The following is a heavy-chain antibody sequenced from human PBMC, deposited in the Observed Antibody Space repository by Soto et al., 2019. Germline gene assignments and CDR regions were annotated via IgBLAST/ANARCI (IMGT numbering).Heavy chain of an antibody. CDR2: IWYDGSNK. CDR1: GFTFSSYG. D-gene: IGHD5-18*01. Sequence: GGSLRLSCAASGFTFSSYGMHWVRQAPGKGLEWVAVIWYDGSNKYYADSVKGRFTISRDNSKNTLYLQMNSLRAEDTAVYYCARDRATDTAMAHFFYYGMDVWGQGTTVTVSS. CDR3: ARDRATDTAMAHFFYYGMDV. V-gene: IGHV3-33*01. J-gene: IGHJ6*02.